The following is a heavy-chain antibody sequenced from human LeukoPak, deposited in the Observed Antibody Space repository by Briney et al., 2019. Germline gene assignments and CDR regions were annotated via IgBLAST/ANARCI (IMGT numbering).Heavy chain of an antibody. V-gene: IGHV1-46*01. Sequence: ASVKVSCKASGYTFTSYYVHWVRQAPGQGLEWMGIISPSGASTSYAQKFQGRVTMTRDMSTSTVYMELSSLISEDTAVYYCARGFDSSSGWYPAFDIWGHGTMGTVSS. D-gene: IGHD6-19*01. CDR3: ARGFDSSSGWYPAFDI. CDR1: GYTFTSYY. J-gene: IGHJ3*02. CDR2: ISPSGAST.